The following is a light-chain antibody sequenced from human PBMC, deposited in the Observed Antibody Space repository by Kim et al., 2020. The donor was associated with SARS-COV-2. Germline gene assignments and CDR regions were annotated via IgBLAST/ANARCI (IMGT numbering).Light chain of an antibody. J-gene: IGLJ3*02. CDR1: SSDIGGYNY. V-gene: IGLV2-14*03. CDR3: SSYTSSFTWV. Sequence: GQSITISCTGNSSDIGGYNYVSWYQQYPGKAPKLIIYDVNKWPSGLSNRFSGSKSGNTASLIISGLQAEDEADYYCSSYTSSFTWVFGGGTKLTVL. CDR2: DVN.